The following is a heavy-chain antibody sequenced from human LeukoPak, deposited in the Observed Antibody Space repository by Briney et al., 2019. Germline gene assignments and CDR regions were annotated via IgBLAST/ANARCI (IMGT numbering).Heavy chain of an antibody. CDR3: TRAPYHGDYVSWA. Sequence: GGSLRLSCAASGFTFSSYWMHWVRQAPGKGLVWVSRISSDGCDTTYADSVKGRFTISRDNAKKMLYLQMNGLRADDTAVYYCTRAPYHGDYVSWAWGQGTLVTVSS. CDR2: ISSDGCDT. D-gene: IGHD4-17*01. J-gene: IGHJ4*02. V-gene: IGHV3-74*01. CDR1: GFTFSSYW.